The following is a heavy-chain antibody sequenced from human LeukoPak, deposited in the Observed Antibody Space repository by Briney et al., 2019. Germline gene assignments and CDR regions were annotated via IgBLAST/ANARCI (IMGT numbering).Heavy chain of an antibody. V-gene: IGHV3-23*01. J-gene: IGHJ4*02. D-gene: IGHD2-15*01. Sequence: QAGGSLRLSCAASGFTFSSYAMSWVRQAPGMGLEWVSSIGSSGDITYYADSVKGRFTISRDNSKNTLYLQMNSLRAEDTAVYYCAKDLLRWAFDYWGQGTLVTVSS. CDR2: IGSSGDIT. CDR1: GFTFSSYA. CDR3: AKDLLRWAFDY.